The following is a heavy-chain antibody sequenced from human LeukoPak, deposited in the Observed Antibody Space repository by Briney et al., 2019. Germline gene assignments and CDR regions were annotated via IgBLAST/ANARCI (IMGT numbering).Heavy chain of an antibody. Sequence: ASVKVSSKASGYTFTSYYMHWVRQAPGQGLEWMGIINPSGGSTSYAQKFQGRVTMTRDTSTSTVYMELSSLRSEDTAVYYCARGYTATWGYYYYGMDVWGQGTTVTVSS. CDR2: INPSGGST. CDR1: GYTFTSYY. D-gene: IGHD3-16*02. CDR3: ARGYTATWGYYYYGMDV. V-gene: IGHV1-46*01. J-gene: IGHJ6*02.